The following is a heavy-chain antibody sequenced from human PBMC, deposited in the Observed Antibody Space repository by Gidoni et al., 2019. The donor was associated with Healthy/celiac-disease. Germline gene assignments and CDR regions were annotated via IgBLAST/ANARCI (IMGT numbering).Heavy chain of an antibody. J-gene: IGHJ4*02. D-gene: IGHD2-21*01. Sequence: EVQLVESGGGLDQPGGCLKIYCAASGFPFSGSAMHWVRQASGKGLEWVGRIRSKANRYATSYAASVKGRFTISRDDSKNTAYLQMNSLKSEDTAVYYCTTVVIAIHCWGQGTLVTVSS. CDR2: IRSKANRYAT. V-gene: IGHV3-73*02. CDR1: GFPFSGSA. CDR3: TTVVIAIHC.